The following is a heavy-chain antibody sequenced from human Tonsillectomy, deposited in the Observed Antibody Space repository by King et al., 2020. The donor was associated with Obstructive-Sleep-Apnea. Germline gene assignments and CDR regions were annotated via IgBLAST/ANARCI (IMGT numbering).Heavy chain of an antibody. Sequence: VQLQESGPGLLKPSETLSLTCTVSGYSISGGYYWGWIRQPPGKGLEWIGSIHHSGSTNYKPSLKSRVTISIDTSKNQFSLRLSSVTAADTDVYYCARDRDVYYYDTSGAKYGMDVWGQGTTVTVSS. J-gene: IGHJ6*02. CDR2: IHHSGST. V-gene: IGHV4-38-2*02. D-gene: IGHD3-22*01. CDR1: GYSISGGYY. CDR3: ARDRDVYYYDTSGAKYGMDV.